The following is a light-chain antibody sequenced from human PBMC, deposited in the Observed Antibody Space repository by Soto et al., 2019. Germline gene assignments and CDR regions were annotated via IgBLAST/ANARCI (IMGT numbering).Light chain of an antibody. CDR2: GAS. V-gene: IGKV3-15*01. CDR3: QQYNNWPPYT. J-gene: IGKJ2*01. CDR1: QSVSSN. Sequence: EIVMTQSPATLSASPGERATLSCRASQSVSSNLAWYQQKPGQAPMLLIYGASTRATGIPARFSDSGSGTEFTLTISSLQSEDFAVYYRQQYNNWPPYTFGQGTKLEIK.